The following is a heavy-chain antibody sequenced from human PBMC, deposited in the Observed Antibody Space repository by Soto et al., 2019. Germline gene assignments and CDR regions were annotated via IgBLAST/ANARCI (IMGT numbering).Heavy chain of an antibody. D-gene: IGHD3-10*01. CDR2: ISGSGGST. Sequence: EVQLLESGGGLVQPGGSLRLSCAASGFTFSSYAMSWVRQAPGKGLEWVSAISGSGGSTYYADSVKGRFTISRDNSKNTLYLQKNSLRAEDTAIYYCAKFMVRGVIHYYYYGMDVWGQGTTVTVSS. V-gene: IGHV3-23*01. CDR1: GFTFSSYA. CDR3: AKFMVRGVIHYYYYGMDV. J-gene: IGHJ6*02.